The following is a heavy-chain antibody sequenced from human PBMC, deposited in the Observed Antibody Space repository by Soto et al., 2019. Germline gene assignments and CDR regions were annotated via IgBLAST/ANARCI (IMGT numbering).Heavy chain of an antibody. J-gene: IGHJ3*02. Sequence: QVQLQESGPGLVKPSETLSLTCTVSGGSISSYYWSWIRQPAGKGLEWIGRIYTSGSTNYNPSLKSRVTMSVDTSKNQFSLKLSSMTAADTAVYYCARDSNLWEQTDDAFDIWGQGTMVTVSS. CDR2: IYTSGST. V-gene: IGHV4-4*07. CDR3: ARDSNLWEQTDDAFDI. D-gene: IGHD1-26*01. CDR1: GGSISSYY.